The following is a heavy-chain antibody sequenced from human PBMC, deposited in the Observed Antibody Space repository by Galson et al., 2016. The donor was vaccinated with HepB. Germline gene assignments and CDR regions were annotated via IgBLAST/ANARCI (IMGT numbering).Heavy chain of an antibody. Sequence: SVKVSCKASGGTFSNYGITWVRQAPGQGLEWMGGIIPLSGTANYAQKFQGRVTITADEPTSTAYMDLSSLRSEDTAIYYCAREIVTIFGVIIDNRGPLDIWGLGTMVTVSS. CDR1: GGTFSNYG. D-gene: IGHD3-3*01. CDR2: IIPLSGTA. CDR3: AREIVTIFGVIIDNRGPLDI. J-gene: IGHJ3*02. V-gene: IGHV1-69*13.